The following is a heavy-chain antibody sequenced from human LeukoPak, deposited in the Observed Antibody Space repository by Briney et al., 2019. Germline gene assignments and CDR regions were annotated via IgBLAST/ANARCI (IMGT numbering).Heavy chain of an antibody. CDR2: FDPEDGET. J-gene: IGHJ4*02. D-gene: IGHD6-13*01. V-gene: IGHV1-24*01. CDR1: GYTLTELS. Sequence: ASVKVSCKVSGYTLTELSMHWVRQAPGKGLEWMGGFDPEDGETIYAQKFQGRVTMTEDTSTDTAYMELSSLRSEDTAVYYCARASSSWYSMGYWGQGTLVTVSS. CDR3: ARASSSWYSMGY.